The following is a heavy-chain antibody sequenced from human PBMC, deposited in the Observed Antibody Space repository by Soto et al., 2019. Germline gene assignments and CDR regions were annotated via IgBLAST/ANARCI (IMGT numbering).Heavy chain of an antibody. D-gene: IGHD3-22*01. CDR1: GFTFSDSY. V-gene: IGHV3-11*01. CDR2: ISSSGSTI. CDR3: ARDQLGLDYYDSSGYLDY. Sequence: PGGSLRLSCAASGFTFSDSYMGWIRQAPGKGLEWVSYISSSGSTIYYADSVKGRFTISRDNAKNSLYLQMNSLRAEDTAVYYCARDQLGLDYYDSSGYLDYWGQGTLVTVSS. J-gene: IGHJ4*02.